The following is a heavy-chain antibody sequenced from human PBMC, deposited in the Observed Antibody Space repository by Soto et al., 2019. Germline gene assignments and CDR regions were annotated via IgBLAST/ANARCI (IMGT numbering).Heavy chain of an antibody. CDR1: GGSFSGYY. J-gene: IGHJ4*02. V-gene: IGHV4-34*01. D-gene: IGHD3-3*01. CDR2: INHSGST. Sequence: PSETLSRTCAVYGGSFSGYYWSWIRQPPGKGLEWIGEINHSGSTNYNPSLKSRVTISVDTAKNQFSLKLSAVTAADTAVYYCARGLRRGYYSVMGYWGQGNLVTVS. CDR3: ARGLRRGYYSVMGY.